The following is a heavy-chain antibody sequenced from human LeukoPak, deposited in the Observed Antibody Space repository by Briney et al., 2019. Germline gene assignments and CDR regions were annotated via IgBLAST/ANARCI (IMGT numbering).Heavy chain of an antibody. CDR1: GGSISSSSYY. D-gene: IGHD5-18*01. V-gene: IGHV4-39*07. J-gene: IGHJ6*03. CDR2: IYYSGST. CDR3: ARTTEGGYSYGSFYYYYMDV. Sequence: PSETLSLTCTVSGGSISSSSYYWGWIRQPPGKGLEWIGSIYYSGSTFYNPSLKSRVTISVDTSKNQFSLKLSSVTAADTAVYYCARTTEGGYSYGSFYYYYMDVWGKGATVTISS.